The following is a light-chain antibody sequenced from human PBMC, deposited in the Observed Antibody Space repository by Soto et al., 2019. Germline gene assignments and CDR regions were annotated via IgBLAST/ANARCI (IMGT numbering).Light chain of an antibody. Sequence: QSVLTQPASVSGSPGQSITISCTGTSSDVGASNYVSWYQQLPGTAPKLIIYGVTIRPSGVSNRFSGSKSGNTASLTISGLQAEDEADYYCSSYTTTSTLIVFGTGTKVTV. J-gene: IGLJ1*01. CDR3: SSYTTTSTLIV. CDR1: SSDVGASNY. V-gene: IGLV2-14*01. CDR2: GVT.